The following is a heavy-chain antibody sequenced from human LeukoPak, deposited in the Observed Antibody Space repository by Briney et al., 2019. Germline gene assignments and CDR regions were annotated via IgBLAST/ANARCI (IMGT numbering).Heavy chain of an antibody. D-gene: IGHD6-13*01. CDR2: ISAYNGNT. V-gene: IGHV1-18*01. CDR3: ARGGGQQLNYYYGMDV. CDR1: GYTFTSYG. Sequence: ASVKVSCKASGYTFTSYGISWVRQAPGQGLEWMGWISAYNGNTNYAQKLQGRVTMTTDTSTSTAYMELWSLRSDDTAVYYCARGGGQQLNYYYGMDVWGQGTTVTVSS. J-gene: IGHJ6*02.